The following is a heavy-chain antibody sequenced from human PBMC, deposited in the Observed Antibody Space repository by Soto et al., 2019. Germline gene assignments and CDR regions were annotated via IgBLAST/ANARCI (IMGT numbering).Heavy chain of an antibody. J-gene: IGHJ6*02. CDR1: GGSFSGYY. Sequence: PSETLSLTCAVYGGSFSGYYWSWIRQPPGKGLEWIGEINHSGSTNYNPSLKSQITISVDTSKNQYSLTLSSVTAADTAVYYCPRRLNAPVAAAGVSTCGPNDYYDGMDVWGQGXKVTVYS. V-gene: IGHV4-34*01. D-gene: IGHD6-13*01. CDR2: INHSGST. CDR3: PRRLNAPVAAAGVSTCGPNDYYDGMDV.